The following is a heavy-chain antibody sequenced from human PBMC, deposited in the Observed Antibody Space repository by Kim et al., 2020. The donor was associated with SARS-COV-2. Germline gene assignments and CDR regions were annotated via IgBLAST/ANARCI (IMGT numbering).Heavy chain of an antibody. Sequence: ASVKVSCKASGYTFTSYDINWVRQATGQGLEWMGWMNPNSGNTGYAQKFQGRVTMTRNTSISTAYMELSSLRSEDTAVYYCARNFRSGYYGSGSYYPSPSYYYYSGMDVWGQGTTVTVSS. J-gene: IGHJ6*02. CDR3: ARNFRSGYYGSGSYYPSPSYYYYSGMDV. D-gene: IGHD3-10*01. CDR1: GYTFTSYD. V-gene: IGHV1-8*01. CDR2: MNPNSGNT.